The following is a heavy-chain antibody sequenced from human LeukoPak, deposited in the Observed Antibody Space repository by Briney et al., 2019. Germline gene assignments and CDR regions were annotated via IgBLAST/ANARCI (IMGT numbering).Heavy chain of an antibody. D-gene: IGHD4-11*01. Sequence: PGRSLRLSCAASGFTFSSYSMNWVRQAPGKGLEWVSSISSSGAYIFYADSVKGRFTIPRDNAKNSRYLQMNSLRAEDTAVYYCAREPTTVSPPGWGQGTLVTVSS. CDR2: ISSSGAYI. CDR1: GFTFSSYS. CDR3: AREPTTVSPPG. J-gene: IGHJ4*02. V-gene: IGHV3-21*01.